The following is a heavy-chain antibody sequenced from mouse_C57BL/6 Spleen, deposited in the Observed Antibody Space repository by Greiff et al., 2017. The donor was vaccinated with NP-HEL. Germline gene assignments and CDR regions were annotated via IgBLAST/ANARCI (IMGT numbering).Heavy chain of an antibody. CDR1: GFTFSDYG. CDR2: ISSGSSTI. V-gene: IGHV5-17*01. CDR3: ARPQLLYAMDY. Sequence: EVMLVESGGGLVKPGGSLKLSCAASGFTFSDYGMHWVRQAPEKGLEWVAYISSGSSTIYYADTVKGRFTISRDNAKNTLFLQMTSLRSEDTAMYYCARPQLLYAMDYWGQGTSVTVSS. D-gene: IGHD2-1*01. J-gene: IGHJ4*01.